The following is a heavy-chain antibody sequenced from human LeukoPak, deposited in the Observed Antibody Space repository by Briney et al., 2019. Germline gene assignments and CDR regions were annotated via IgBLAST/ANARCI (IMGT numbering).Heavy chain of an antibody. D-gene: IGHD3-22*01. Sequence: SETLSLTCTVSGDSVSSDSYYWSWIRQPPGKGLEWIGYIYYSGTTKQNPSLKSRVPLSVDTSKNQLYLKLNSVTAADTAVYYCARDSRGYYDSSGYFDHWGQGTLVTVSS. J-gene: IGHJ4*02. CDR3: ARDSRGYYDSSGYFDH. CDR1: GDSVSSDSYY. V-gene: IGHV4-61*01. CDR2: IYYSGTT.